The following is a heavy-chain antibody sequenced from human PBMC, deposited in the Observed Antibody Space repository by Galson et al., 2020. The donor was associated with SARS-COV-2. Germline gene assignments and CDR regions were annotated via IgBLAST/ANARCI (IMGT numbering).Heavy chain of an antibody. Sequence: LGESLKISCAASGFSFSDYWMHWVRQAPGKGLVWVSRINTYGNSTNYADSVRGRFTVSRDNAKNMSYLQMNSLRAEDTAVYYCVRHSSCDYWGQGTLVTVSS. CDR1: GFSFSDYW. D-gene: IGHD3-22*01. CDR2: INTYGNST. CDR3: VRHSSCDY. V-gene: IGHV3-74*01. J-gene: IGHJ4*02.